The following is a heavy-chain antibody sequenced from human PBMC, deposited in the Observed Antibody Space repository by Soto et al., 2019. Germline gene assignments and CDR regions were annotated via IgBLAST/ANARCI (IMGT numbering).Heavy chain of an antibody. J-gene: IGHJ6*02. Sequence: SETLCLTCAVSGGSIISSNWWSWVRQPPGKGLEWIGEIYHSGSTNYNPSLKSRVTISVDKSKNQFSLKLSSVTAADTAVYYCARVWDGGSDSSYYYYGLDVWGQGTTVXVSS. CDR2: IYHSGST. CDR3: ARVWDGGSDSSYYYYGLDV. D-gene: IGHD5-12*01. V-gene: IGHV4-4*02. CDR1: GGSIISSNW.